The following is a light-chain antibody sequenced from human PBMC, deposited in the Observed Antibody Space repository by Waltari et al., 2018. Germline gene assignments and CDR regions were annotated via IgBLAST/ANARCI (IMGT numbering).Light chain of an antibody. Sequence: QSALTQPASVSGAPGQSIPISCTGTSSDVGGYNYVSWYQQPPGKAPKLMSYDCSERPSGVSNRFSGSKSGNTASLTISGLQAEDEADYSCSSYTSRNTVIFGGGTKVTVL. CDR1: SSDVGGYNY. CDR3: SSYTSRNTVI. CDR2: DCS. V-gene: IGLV2-14*03. J-gene: IGLJ2*01.